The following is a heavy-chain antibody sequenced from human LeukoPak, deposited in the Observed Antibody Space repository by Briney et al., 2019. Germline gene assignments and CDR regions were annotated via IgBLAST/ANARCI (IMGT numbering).Heavy chain of an antibody. CDR3: ARALRYFDL. CDR1: GGSFSGYY. Sequence: SETLSLTCAVYGGSFSGYYWSWIRQPPGKGLEWIGEINHSGSTNYNPSLKSRVTISVDTSKNQFSLKLSSVTAADTAVYYCARALRYFDLWGRGTLVTVSS. J-gene: IGHJ2*01. V-gene: IGHV4-34*01. CDR2: INHSGST.